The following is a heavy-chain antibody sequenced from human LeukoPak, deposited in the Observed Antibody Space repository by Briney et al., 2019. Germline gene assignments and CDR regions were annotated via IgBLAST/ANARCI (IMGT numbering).Heavy chain of an antibody. Sequence: ASVKVSCKASGYTFTSYYMHWVRQAPGQGLEWMGIINPSGGSTSYAQKFQGRVTMTRDMSTSTVYMELSSLRSEDTAVYYCARASTYYYGSGSYYNVPYYFDYRGQGTLVTVSS. J-gene: IGHJ4*02. CDR2: INPSGGST. CDR3: ARASTYYYGSGSYYNVPYYFDY. D-gene: IGHD3-10*01. V-gene: IGHV1-46*01. CDR1: GYTFTSYY.